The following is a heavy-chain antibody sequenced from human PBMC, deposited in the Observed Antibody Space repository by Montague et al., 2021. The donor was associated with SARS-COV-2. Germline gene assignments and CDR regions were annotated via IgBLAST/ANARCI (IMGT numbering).Heavy chain of an antibody. Sequence: SETLSLTCTVSGGSTASHYWNSIRQSPGKRAEWIGYVYYNGDTTNNPSLQSRVTISIDTSENQFFLRLNSVTAADTAVYFFARGWAFDPWGQGTLVTVSS. V-gene: IGHV4-59*08. D-gene: IGHD6-19*01. CDR3: ARGWAFDP. J-gene: IGHJ3*01. CDR2: VYYNGDT. CDR1: GGSTASHY.